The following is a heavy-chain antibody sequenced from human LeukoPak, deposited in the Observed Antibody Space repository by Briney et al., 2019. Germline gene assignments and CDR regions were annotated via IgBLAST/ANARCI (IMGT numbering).Heavy chain of an antibody. Sequence: KPSETLSLTCTVSGGSISSYYWSWIRQPAGKGLEWIGRIYTSGSTNYNPSLKSRATISVDTSKNQFSLKLSSVTAADTAVYYCASAPVVAGSPFDYWGQGTLVTVSS. D-gene: IGHD6-19*01. CDR2: IYTSGST. CDR3: ASAPVVAGSPFDY. J-gene: IGHJ4*02. V-gene: IGHV4-4*07. CDR1: GGSISSYY.